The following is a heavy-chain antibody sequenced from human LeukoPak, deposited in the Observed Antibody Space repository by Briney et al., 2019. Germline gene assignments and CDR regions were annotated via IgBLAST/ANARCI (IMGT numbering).Heavy chain of an antibody. CDR3: VRTDCSGGSCYPNFDY. J-gene: IGHJ4*02. CDR2: XSYDGSNK. V-gene: IGHV3-30*01. Sequence: AXXSYDGSNKYYADSVKGRFTISRDNSKNTLYLQMNSLRAEDTALYYCVRTDCSGGSCYPNFDYWGQGTLVTVSS. D-gene: IGHD2-15*01.